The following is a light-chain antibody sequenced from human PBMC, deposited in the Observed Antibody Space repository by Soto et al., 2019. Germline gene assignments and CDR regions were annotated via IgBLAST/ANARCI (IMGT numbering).Light chain of an antibody. Sequence: QSALTQPASVSGSPGQSITISCTGASSDVGAYNYVSWYQQHLGKAPKLMIYEVSNRPSGVSNRFSGSKSGNTASLTISGLQAEDEADYYCSSYTGSSTLLFGTGTKLTVL. V-gene: IGLV2-14*01. CDR2: EVS. CDR3: SSYTGSSTLL. J-gene: IGLJ1*01. CDR1: SSDVGAYNY.